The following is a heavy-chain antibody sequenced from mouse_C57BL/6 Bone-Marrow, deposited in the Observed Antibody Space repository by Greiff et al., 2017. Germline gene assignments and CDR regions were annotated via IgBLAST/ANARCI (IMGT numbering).Heavy chain of an antibody. CDR1: GFTFSNYW. CDR3: TAGGWLLAY. J-gene: IGHJ3*01. CDR2: IRLKSDNYAT. V-gene: IGHV6-3*01. Sequence: EVKLEESGGGLVQPGGSMKLSCVASGFTFSNYWMNWVRQSPEKGLEWVAQIRLKSDNYATHYAESVKGRFTISRDDSKSSVYLHMNDLRAEDTGIYYCTAGGWLLAYWGQGTLVTVSA. D-gene: IGHD2-3*01.